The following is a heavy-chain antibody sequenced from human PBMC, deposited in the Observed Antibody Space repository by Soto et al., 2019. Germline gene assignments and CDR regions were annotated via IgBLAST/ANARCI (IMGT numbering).Heavy chain of an antibody. V-gene: IGHV4-30-4*01. J-gene: IGHJ5*02. CDR2: IYYSGST. CDR3: AREIVVVVAATRWFDP. Sequence: QVQLQESGPGLVKPSQTLSLTCTVSGGSISSGDYYWSWIRQPPGKGLEWIGYIYYSGSTYYNPSLKSRFTISVDTSKNQFSLKLSSVTAADTAVYYCAREIVVVVAATRWFDPWGQGTLVTVSS. D-gene: IGHD2-15*01. CDR1: GGSISSGDYY.